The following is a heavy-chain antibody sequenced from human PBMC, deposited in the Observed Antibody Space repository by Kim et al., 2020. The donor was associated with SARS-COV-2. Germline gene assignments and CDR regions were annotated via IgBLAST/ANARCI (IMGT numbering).Heavy chain of an antibody. D-gene: IGHD7-27*01. CDR3: ARSSTGGPIEF. V-gene: IGHV1-8*01. J-gene: IGHJ4*02. CDR1: GYTFTSHYD. CDR2: MNPNTGNT. Sequence: ASVKVSCKASGYTFTSHYDINWVRQATGQGLEWMGWMNPNTGNTGYAQKVQARLTMTRDTSISAAYMELDSLTSDDTAVYFCARSSTGGPIEFWGQGTLV.